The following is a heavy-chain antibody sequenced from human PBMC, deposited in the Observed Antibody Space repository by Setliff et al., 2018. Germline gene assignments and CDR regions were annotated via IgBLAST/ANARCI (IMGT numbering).Heavy chain of an antibody. CDR1: GFTFGDYA. J-gene: IGHJ4*02. D-gene: IGHD3-3*01. Sequence: PGGPLRLSCTASGFTFGDYAMSWVRQAPGKGLEWVGFIRSKAYGGTTEYAASVKGRFTISRDDSKSIAYLQMNSLKTEDTAVYYCTRNLAYYDFWSGYPNNYYFDYWGQGTLVTVSS. CDR2: IRSKAYGGTT. V-gene: IGHV3-49*04. CDR3: TRNLAYYDFWSGYPNNYYFDY.